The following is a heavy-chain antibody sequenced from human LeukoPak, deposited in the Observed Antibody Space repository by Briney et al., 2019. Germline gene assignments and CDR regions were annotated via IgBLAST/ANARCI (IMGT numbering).Heavy chain of an antibody. D-gene: IGHD5-12*01. J-gene: IGHJ5*02. CDR2: ISGSGGST. V-gene: IGHV3-23*01. Sequence: PPGGSLRLSCAASGFTFSSYAMSWVRQAPGKGLEWVSAISGSGGSTYYAYSVKGRFTFSRDNSKNTLYLQMNSLRAEDTAVYYCAKYGYTNPANWFDPWGQGTLVTVSS. CDR3: AKYGYTNPANWFDP. CDR1: GFTFSSYA.